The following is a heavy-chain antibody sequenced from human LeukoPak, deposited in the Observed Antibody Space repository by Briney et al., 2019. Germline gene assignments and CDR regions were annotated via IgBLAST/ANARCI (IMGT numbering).Heavy chain of an antibody. CDR1: GYNFNTYW. D-gene: IGHD6-19*01. J-gene: IGHJ4*02. Sequence: GESLKISCKGSGYNFNTYWIGWVRQMPGKGLEWMGIIYPGDSDTRYSPSFQGQVTISADKSISTAHLQWSSLKASDTAMYYCARHRAWGVADDYWGQGTLVTVSS. CDR3: ARHRAWGVADDY. V-gene: IGHV5-51*01. CDR2: IYPGDSDT.